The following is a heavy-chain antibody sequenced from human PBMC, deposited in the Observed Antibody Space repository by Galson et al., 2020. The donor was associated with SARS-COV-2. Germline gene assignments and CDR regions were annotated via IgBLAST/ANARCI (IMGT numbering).Heavy chain of an antibody. Sequence: SLKISCAASGFTFDDYAMHWVRQAPGKGLEWVSGISWNSGSIGYADSVKGRFTISRDNAKNSLYLQMNSLRAEDTALYYCATSGYDPPIDYWGQGTLVTVSS. J-gene: IGHJ4*02. V-gene: IGHV3-9*01. D-gene: IGHD5-12*01. CDR2: ISWNSGSI. CDR3: ATSGYDPPIDY. CDR1: GFTFDDYA.